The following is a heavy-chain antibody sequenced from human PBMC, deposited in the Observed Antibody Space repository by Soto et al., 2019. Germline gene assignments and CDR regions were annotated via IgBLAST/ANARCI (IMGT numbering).Heavy chain of an antibody. CDR1: GYTFTNSG. D-gene: IGHD4-4*01. J-gene: IGHJ4*02. V-gene: IGHV1-18*01. CDR2: IRVNNGDT. Sequence: QVQLVQSGAEVKKPGASVKVSCKASGYTFTNSGFIWVRQAPGQGLAWVGWIRVNNGDTHYAQKLQGRVTMTTHTSKRKGFMELSSLRSDDTAGYYCGSYLGYSAFDVQYWGQGSLITVST. CDR3: GSYLGYSAFDVQY.